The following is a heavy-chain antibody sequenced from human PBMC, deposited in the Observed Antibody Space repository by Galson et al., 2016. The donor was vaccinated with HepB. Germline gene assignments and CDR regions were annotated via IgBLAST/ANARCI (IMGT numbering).Heavy chain of an antibody. J-gene: IGHJ4*02. CDR2: THYRESN. Sequence: LSLTFTVSGTSITSYYWSWIRQAPGKGLEWIGHTHYRESNDYNPSLKSRVIMSVDTSKSQFSLKLSSMTAADTAVYYCARYLRGSRSSMFDYWGQGTLVTVSS. D-gene: IGHD6-6*01. CDR3: ARYLRGSRSSMFDY. V-gene: IGHV4-59*01. CDR1: GTSITSYY.